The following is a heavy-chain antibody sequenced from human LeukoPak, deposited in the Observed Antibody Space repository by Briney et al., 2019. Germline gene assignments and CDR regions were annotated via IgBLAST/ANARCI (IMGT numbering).Heavy chain of an antibody. D-gene: IGHD5-12*01. CDR2: FDPEDGET. V-gene: IGHV1-24*01. J-gene: IGHJ5*02. CDR1: GYTLTELS. Sequence: ASVKVSCKVSGYTLTELSMHWVRQAPGKGLEWMGGFDPEDGETIYAQKFQGRVTMTEDTSTDTAYMELSSLRSEDTAVYYCATGVATVANGWFDPWGQGTLVTVFS. CDR3: ATGVATVANGWFDP.